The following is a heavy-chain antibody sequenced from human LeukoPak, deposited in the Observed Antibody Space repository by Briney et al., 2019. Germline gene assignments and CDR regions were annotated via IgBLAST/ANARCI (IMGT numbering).Heavy chain of an antibody. CDR2: ISAYNGNT. CDR1: GYTFTSYG. CDR3: ARGAWELLLDY. D-gene: IGHD1-26*01. Sequence: GESLKISCKGSGYTFTSYGISWVRQAPGQGLEWMGWISAYNGNTNYAQKLQGRVTMTTDTSTSTAYMELRSLRSDDTAVYYCARGAWELLLDYWGQGTLVTVSS. V-gene: IGHV1-18*01. J-gene: IGHJ4*02.